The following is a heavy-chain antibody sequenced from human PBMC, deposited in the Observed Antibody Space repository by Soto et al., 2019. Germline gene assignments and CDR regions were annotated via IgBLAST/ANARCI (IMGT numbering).Heavy chain of an antibody. D-gene: IGHD6-25*01. CDR2: IYYSGST. Sequence: QVQLQESGPGLVKPSQTLSLTCTVSGGSISSGGYYWSWIRQHPGKGLEWIGYIYYSGSTYYNPSLKGRVTISVATSKTQFSLKLSSVTAADTAVYYCAREAAGILNWFDPWGQGTLVTVSS. CDR1: GGSISSGGYY. J-gene: IGHJ5*02. CDR3: AREAAGILNWFDP. V-gene: IGHV4-31*03.